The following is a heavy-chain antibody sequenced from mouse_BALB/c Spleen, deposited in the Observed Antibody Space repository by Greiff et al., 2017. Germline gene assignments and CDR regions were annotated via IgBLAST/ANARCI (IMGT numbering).Heavy chain of an antibody. CDR3: RLYDDNMGD. Sequence: VQLLQSGVVLVRSGGSVKLSCTASGFNFKDDDMHWVRQKPEQGLEWIAWIDPESGDTYYAPIVQGRTTMTADTSTNTPYLQLSSLTSEDTAVYYCRLYDDNMGDWGAGTTLTVSS. D-gene: IGHD2-3*01. J-gene: IGHJ1*01. CDR2: IDPESGDT. V-gene: IGHV14-4*02. CDR1: GFNFKDDD.